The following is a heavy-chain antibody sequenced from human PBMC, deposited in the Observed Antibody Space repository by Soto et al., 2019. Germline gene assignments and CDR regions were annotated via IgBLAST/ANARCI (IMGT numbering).Heavy chain of an antibody. CDR3: ASSYSNYALIDYYYCGMDV. D-gene: IGHD4-4*01. CDR2: INAGNGNT. Sequence: QVQLVQSGAEVKKPGASVKVSCKASGYTFTSYAMHWVRQAPGQRLEWMGWINAGNGNTKYSQKFQGRVTITRDTSESTAYMELSSLRSEDTAVYYCASSYSNYALIDYYYCGMDVWGQGTTVTVSS. V-gene: IGHV1-3*01. J-gene: IGHJ6*02. CDR1: GYTFTSYA.